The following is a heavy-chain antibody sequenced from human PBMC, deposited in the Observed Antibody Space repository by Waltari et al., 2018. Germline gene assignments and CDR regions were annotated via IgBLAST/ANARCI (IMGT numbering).Heavy chain of an antibody. V-gene: IGHV4-34*01. D-gene: IGHD3-3*01. CDR2: INQRGTT. CDR1: GGSFGDYY. CDR3: ARLKRRPNYDFWSGHKNYYFYYMDV. Sequence: QVQLQQWGAGLLKPSETLSLTCAVYGGSFGDYYWSWIRQPPGTGLGWIGEINQRGTTKDNRSLKSRSTGSKERSKSQFSLRLSSRTAADTAVYYCARLKRRPNYDFWSGHKNYYFYYMDVWGKGTTVTVSS. J-gene: IGHJ6*03.